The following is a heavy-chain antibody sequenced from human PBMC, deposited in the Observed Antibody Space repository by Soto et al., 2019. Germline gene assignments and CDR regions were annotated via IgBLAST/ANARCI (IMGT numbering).Heavy chain of an antibody. CDR1: GYSFTSYW. V-gene: IGHV5-51*01. J-gene: IGHJ6*02. CDR2: IYPGDSDT. Sequence: PGESLKISCKGSGYSFTSYWIGWVRQMPGKGLEWMGIIYPGDSDTRYSPSFQGQVTISADKSISTAYLQWSSLKASDTAMYYCARHCSGGSCYLSYYYGMDVWGQGTTVTVSS. CDR3: ARHCSGGSCYLSYYYGMDV. D-gene: IGHD2-15*01.